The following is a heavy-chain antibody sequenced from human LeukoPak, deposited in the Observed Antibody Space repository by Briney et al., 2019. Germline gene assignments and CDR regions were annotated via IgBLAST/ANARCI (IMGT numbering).Heavy chain of an antibody. V-gene: IGHV3-53*01. CDR2: IYSGGST. D-gene: IGHD3-22*01. CDR1: GFTVSTNY. CDR3: ARDPPWYYDSSGFFWFDP. J-gene: IGHJ5*02. Sequence: PGGSLRLSCAASGFTVSTNYMSWVRQAPGKGLEWVSVIYSGGSTYYADSVKGRFTISRDNSKNTLYLQMNSLRAEDTAVYYCARDPPWYYDSSGFFWFDPWGQGTLATVSS.